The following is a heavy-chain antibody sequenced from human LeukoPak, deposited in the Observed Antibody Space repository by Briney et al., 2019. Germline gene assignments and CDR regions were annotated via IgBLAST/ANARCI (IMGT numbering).Heavy chain of an antibody. V-gene: IGHV3-23*01. D-gene: IGHD4-17*01. J-gene: IGHJ4*02. CDR3: AILYDDSGY. Sequence: GGSLRLSCVGSGITLRNYAISWVREAPGKGLEWVSAISGSGGNIYYADSVKGRFTISREISMNTVYLQMNSLRAVDTAVYYCAILYDDSGYWGQGTLVTVSS. CDR2: ISGSGGNI. CDR1: GITLRNYA.